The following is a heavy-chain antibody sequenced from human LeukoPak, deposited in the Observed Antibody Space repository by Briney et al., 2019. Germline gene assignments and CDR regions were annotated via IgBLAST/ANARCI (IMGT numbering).Heavy chain of an antibody. J-gene: IGHJ4*02. D-gene: IGHD3-3*01. Sequence: GGSLRLSCAASGFTFSSYAMHWVRQAPGKGLEYVSAISSNGGSTYYADSVKGRFTISRDNSKNTLYLQMGSLRAEDMAVYYCAGRFGVVRIDYWGQGTRVTVSS. CDR3: AGRFGVVRIDY. CDR1: GFTFSSYA. CDR2: ISSNGGST. V-gene: IGHV3-64*02.